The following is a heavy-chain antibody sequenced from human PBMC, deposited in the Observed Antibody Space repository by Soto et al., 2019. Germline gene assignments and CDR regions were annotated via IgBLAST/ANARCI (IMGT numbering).Heavy chain of an antibody. J-gene: IGHJ4*02. CDR2: IYYSGRT. CDR1: GGSIRSGGHY. CDR3: ARDRSGYDYVDY. Sequence: SETLSLTCTVSGGSIRSGGHYWTWIRQLPGQGLEWIGYIYYSGRTYYNPSLKSRLTMSVDTSKNQFSLELSSVTAADTALYYCARDRSGYDYVDYWGQGTLVTVSS. V-gene: IGHV4-31*03. D-gene: IGHD5-12*01.